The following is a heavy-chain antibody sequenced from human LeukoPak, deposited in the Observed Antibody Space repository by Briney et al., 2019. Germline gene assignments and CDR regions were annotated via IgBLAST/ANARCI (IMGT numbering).Heavy chain of an antibody. V-gene: IGHV1-2*02. CDR2: INPNSGGT. CDR3: ARERTVTQRPLDY. J-gene: IGHJ4*02. CDR1: GYTFTGYY. D-gene: IGHD4-17*01. Sequence: ASVKVCCKASGYTFTGYYMHWVRQAPGQGLEWMGWINPNSGGTNYAQKFQGRVTMTRDTSISTAYMELSRLRSDDTAVYYCARERTVTQRPLDYWGQGTLVTVSS.